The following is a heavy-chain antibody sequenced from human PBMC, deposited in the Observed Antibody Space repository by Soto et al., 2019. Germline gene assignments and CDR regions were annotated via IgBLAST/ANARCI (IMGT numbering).Heavy chain of an antibody. D-gene: IGHD3-3*01. CDR1: GFTFSSYA. CDR2: ISYDGSNK. CDR3: ARVIQLDDFWSGYYPYYYYGMDV. J-gene: IGHJ6*02. V-gene: IGHV3-30-3*01. Sequence: GGSLRLSCAASGFTFSSYAMHWVRQAPGKGLEWVAVISYDGSNKYYADSVKGRFTISRDNSENTLYLQMNSLRAEDTAVYYCARVIQLDDFWSGYYPYYYYGMDVWGQGTTVTVSS.